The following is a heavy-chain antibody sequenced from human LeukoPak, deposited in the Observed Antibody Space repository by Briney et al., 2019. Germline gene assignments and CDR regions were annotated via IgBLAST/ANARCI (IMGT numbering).Heavy chain of an antibody. J-gene: IGHJ5*02. CDR2: IYHSGST. CDR3: ARGRQNKYSYGFRESFRWFDP. CDR1: GGSISSSNW. D-gene: IGHD5-18*01. Sequence: SGTLSLTCAVSGGSISSSNWWSWVRQPPGKGLEWIGEIYHSGSTNYNPSLKSRVTISVDTSKNQFSLKLSSVTAADTAVYYCARGRQNKYSYGFRESFRWFDPWGQGTLVTVSS. V-gene: IGHV4-4*02.